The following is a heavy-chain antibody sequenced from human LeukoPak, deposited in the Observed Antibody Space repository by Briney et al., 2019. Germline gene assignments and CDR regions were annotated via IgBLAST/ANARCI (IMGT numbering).Heavy chain of an antibody. CDR3: AKDGYYESSGYSYFDY. CDR1: GFTFSSYA. V-gene: IGHV3-23*01. D-gene: IGHD3-22*01. Sequence: GGSLRLSCAASGFTFSSYAMSWVRQAPGKGLEWVSAISGSGGTTHYADSVKGRFTISRDNSKNTLSLQMNSLRAEDAAVYYCAKDGYYESSGYSYFDYWGQGTLVTVSS. CDR2: ISGSGGTT. J-gene: IGHJ4*02.